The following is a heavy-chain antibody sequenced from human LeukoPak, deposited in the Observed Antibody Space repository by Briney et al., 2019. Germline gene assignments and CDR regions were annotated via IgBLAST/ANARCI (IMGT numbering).Heavy chain of an antibody. CDR1: GYTFTSYG. J-gene: IGHJ6*02. Sequence: GASVKVSCKASGYTFTSYGISWVRQAPGQGLEWMGWISAYNGNTNYAQKLQGRVTMTTDTSTSTAYMELRSLRSDDTAVYYCARDLSREGLQYLYYYYYGMDVWGQGTTVTVSS. CDR2: ISAYNGNT. CDR3: ARDLSREGLQYLYYYYYGMDV. V-gene: IGHV1-18*01. D-gene: IGHD4-11*01.